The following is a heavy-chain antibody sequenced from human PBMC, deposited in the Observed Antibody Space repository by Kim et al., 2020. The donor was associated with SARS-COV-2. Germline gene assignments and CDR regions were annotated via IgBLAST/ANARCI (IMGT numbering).Heavy chain of an antibody. CDR3: ARDKVPGAYCGGDCYYGNDY. CDR2: IIPIFGTA. D-gene: IGHD2-21*02. J-gene: IGHJ4*02. CDR1: GGTFSSYA. Sequence: SVKVSCKASGGTFSSYAISWVRQAPGQGLEWMGGIIPIFGTANYAQKFQGRVTITADESTSTAYMELSSLRSEDTAVYYCARDKVPGAYCGGDCYYGNDYWGQGTLVTVSS. V-gene: IGHV1-69*13.